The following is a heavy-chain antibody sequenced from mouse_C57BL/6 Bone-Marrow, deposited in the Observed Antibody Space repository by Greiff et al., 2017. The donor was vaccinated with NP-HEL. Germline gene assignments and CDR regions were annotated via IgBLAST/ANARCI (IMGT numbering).Heavy chain of an antibody. CDR2: ISSGSSTI. CDR1: GFTFSDYG. V-gene: IGHV5-17*01. CDR3: ARGSHSYYAMDY. J-gene: IGHJ4*01. D-gene: IGHD1-2*01. Sequence: EVHLVESGGGLVKPGGSLKLSCAASGFTFSDYGMHWVRQAPEKGLEWVAYISSGSSTIYYADTVKGRFTISRDNAKNTLFLQMTSLRSEDTAMYYCARGSHSYYAMDYWGQGTSVTVSS.